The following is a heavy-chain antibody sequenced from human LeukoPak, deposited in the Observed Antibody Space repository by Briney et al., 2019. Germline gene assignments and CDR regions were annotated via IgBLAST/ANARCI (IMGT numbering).Heavy chain of an antibody. CDR3: ARVGGNSDHDY. CDR1: GFTFSDLY. CDR2: IGGGGYTI. D-gene: IGHD4-23*01. Sequence: GGSLRLSCAASGFTFSDLYMSWIRQAPGKGLEWVSYIGGGGYTIYYADSVKGRFTISRDNAKNSLYLQMSSLRAEDTAVYYCARVGGNSDHDYWGQGTLVTVSS. V-gene: IGHV3-11*01. J-gene: IGHJ4*02.